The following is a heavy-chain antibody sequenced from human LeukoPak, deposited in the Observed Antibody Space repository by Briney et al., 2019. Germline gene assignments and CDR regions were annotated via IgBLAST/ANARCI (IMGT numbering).Heavy chain of an antibody. CDR1: GGSISSYY. CDR2: IYYSGST. D-gene: IGHD2-2*02. Sequence: SETLSLTCTVSGGSISSYYWSWIRQPPGKGLEWIGYIYYSGSTNYNPSLKSRVTISVDTSKNQFSLKLSSVTAADTAVYYCARHGVGLDIVVVPAAIYFDYWGQGTLVTVSS. V-gene: IGHV4-59*01. J-gene: IGHJ4*02. CDR3: ARHGVGLDIVVVPAAIYFDY.